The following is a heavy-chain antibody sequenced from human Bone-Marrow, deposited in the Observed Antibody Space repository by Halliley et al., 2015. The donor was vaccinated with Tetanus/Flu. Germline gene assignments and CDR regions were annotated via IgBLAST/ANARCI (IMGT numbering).Heavy chain of an antibody. CDR3: ARNRYYDSRADASDI. J-gene: IGHJ3*02. D-gene: IGHD3-22*01. CDR1: GFTLRSYG. V-gene: IGHV3-23*01. Sequence: SLRLSCAASGFTLRSYGMNWFRQAPGKGLEWVSLISASGVTRWYADSVQGRFTVSRDNSKNSLYVEMNNLRAEDTALYFCARNRYYDSRADASDIWGQGTTVTVAT. CDR2: ISASGVTR.